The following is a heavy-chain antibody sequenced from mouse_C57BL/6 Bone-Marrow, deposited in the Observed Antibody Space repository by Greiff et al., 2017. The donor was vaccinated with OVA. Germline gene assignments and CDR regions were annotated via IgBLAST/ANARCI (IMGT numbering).Heavy chain of an antibody. CDR1: GYTFTSYW. V-gene: IGHV1-64*01. J-gene: IGHJ1*03. Sequence: QVQLQQPGAELVKPGASVKLSCKTSGYTFTSYWMHWVKQRPGQGLEWIGMIHPNSGSTNYNEKFKSKATLTVDKSSSTAYMQLSSLTSEDSAVYYCARGGFYYSNYVGWYFDVWGTGTMVTVSS. CDR2: IHPNSGST. CDR3: ARGGFYYSNYVGWYFDV. D-gene: IGHD2-5*01.